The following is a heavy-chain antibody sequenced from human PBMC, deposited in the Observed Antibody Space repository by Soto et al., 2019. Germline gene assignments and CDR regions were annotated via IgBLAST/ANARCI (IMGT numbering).Heavy chain of an antibody. CDR3: ARDSDFAFDY. Sequence: EVQLVESGGGLVQPGGSLSLSCAASGFTFSTYPMNWVRQAPGKGLEWVSNIRPSSESMSYADSVKGRFTVSRDNAKNSLSLQMNSLRDDDTAVYYCARDSDFAFDYWGQGTLVTVSS. V-gene: IGHV3-48*02. CDR1: GFTFSTYP. CDR2: IRPSSESM. D-gene: IGHD2-21*02. J-gene: IGHJ4*02.